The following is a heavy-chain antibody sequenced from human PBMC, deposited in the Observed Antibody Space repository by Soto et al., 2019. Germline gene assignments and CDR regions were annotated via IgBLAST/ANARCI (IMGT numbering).Heavy chain of an antibody. V-gene: IGHV3-30*18. J-gene: IGHJ6*02. D-gene: IGHD3-22*01. CDR3: AKDLGYYDSSHYYGMDV. CDR1: GFTFSSYG. Sequence: GGSLRLSCVASGFTFSSYGMHWVRQAPGKGLEWVAVISYDGNNKYHADSVKGRFTISRDNSKNTLYLQMNSLRAEDTAVYYCAKDLGYYDSSHYYGMDVWGQGTTVTVSS. CDR2: ISYDGNNK.